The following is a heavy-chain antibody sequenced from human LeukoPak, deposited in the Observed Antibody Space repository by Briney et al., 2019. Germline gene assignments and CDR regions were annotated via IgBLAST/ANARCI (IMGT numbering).Heavy chain of an antibody. Sequence: PSQTLSLTCTVSGGSISRGGYYWSWIWQPAGKGLEWIGRVFTSGSTNYNPSLKSRVTISMDKSKNQFSLKLSSVTAADTAVYYCARLYSSASIGVHYFDYWGQGALVTVSS. D-gene: IGHD6-6*01. V-gene: IGHV4-61*02. CDR1: GGSISRGGYY. CDR2: VFTSGST. J-gene: IGHJ4*02. CDR3: ARLYSSASIGVHYFDY.